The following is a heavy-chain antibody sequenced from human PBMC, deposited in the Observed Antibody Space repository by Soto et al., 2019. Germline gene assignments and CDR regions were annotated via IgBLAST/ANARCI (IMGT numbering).Heavy chain of an antibody. CDR3: AKDRRAGGNSAFYFDF. Sequence: GSLRLSCAASGFKFSNYAMSWVRQAPGKGLEWVSLISATGGGTYYADSVKGRFTISRDNSHNTLYLQVHSLTAEDTAVYYCAKDRRAGGNSAFYFDFWGQGAQVTVSS. V-gene: IGHV3-23*01. J-gene: IGHJ4*02. CDR1: GFKFSNYA. D-gene: IGHD3-16*01. CDR2: ISATGGGT.